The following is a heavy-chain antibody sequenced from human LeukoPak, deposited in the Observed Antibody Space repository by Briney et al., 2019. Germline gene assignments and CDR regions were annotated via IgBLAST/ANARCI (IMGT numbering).Heavy chain of an antibody. Sequence: GGSLRLSCAASGFTFDDYDMSWVRRAPGKGPEWVSGINWNGGSTGYADSLKGRFTVSRDNAKNSLYLQMNSLRAEDTALYYCARRHSGSYTFDYWGQGTLVTVSS. CDR1: GFTFDDYD. J-gene: IGHJ4*02. V-gene: IGHV3-20*04. D-gene: IGHD1-26*01. CDR3: ARRHSGSYTFDY. CDR2: INWNGGST.